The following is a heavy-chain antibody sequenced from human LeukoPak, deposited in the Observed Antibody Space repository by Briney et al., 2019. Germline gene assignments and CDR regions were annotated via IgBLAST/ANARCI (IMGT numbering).Heavy chain of an antibody. Sequence: SQTLSLTCAVSGGSISSGGYSWSWIRQPAGKGLEWIGRIYTSGSTNYNPSLKSRVTMSVDTSKNQFSLKLSSVTAADTAVYYCARDPYYDYVWGSYGAFDIWGQGTMVTVSS. J-gene: IGHJ3*02. D-gene: IGHD3-16*01. CDR3: ARDPYYDYVWGSYGAFDI. V-gene: IGHV4-61*02. CDR2: IYTSGST. CDR1: GGSISSGGYS.